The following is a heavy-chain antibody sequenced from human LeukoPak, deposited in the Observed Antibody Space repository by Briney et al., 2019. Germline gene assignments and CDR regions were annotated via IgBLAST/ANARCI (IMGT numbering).Heavy chain of an antibody. CDR1: GFTVSSNY. CDR3: ARDRKAVAGLED. CDR2: IYSGGNT. J-gene: IGHJ4*02. D-gene: IGHD6-19*01. V-gene: IGHV3-66*01. Sequence: GSLRLSCAASGFTVSSNYMSWVRQAPGKGLEWVSVIYSGGNTYHADSVKGRFTISRDNSKNTLYLQMNSLRAEDTAVYYCARDRKAVAGLEDWGQGTLVTVSS.